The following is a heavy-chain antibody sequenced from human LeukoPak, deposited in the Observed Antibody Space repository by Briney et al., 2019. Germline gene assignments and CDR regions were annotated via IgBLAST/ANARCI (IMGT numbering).Heavy chain of an antibody. Sequence: QPGGSLRLSCAASGFTFSSYAMSWVRQAPGKGLEWVSAISGSGGSTYYADSVRGRFTVSRDNSKNTLYLQMNSLRAEDTAVYYCAKDLYDSSGYFDYWGQGTLVTVSS. CDR3: AKDLYDSSGYFDY. V-gene: IGHV3-23*01. D-gene: IGHD3-22*01. CDR1: GFTFSSYA. J-gene: IGHJ4*02. CDR2: ISGSGGST.